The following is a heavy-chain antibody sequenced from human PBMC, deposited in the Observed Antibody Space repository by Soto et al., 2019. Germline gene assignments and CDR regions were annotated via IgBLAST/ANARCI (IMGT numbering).Heavy chain of an antibody. CDR1: RFTFNIYA. CDR2: ISSSGGST. D-gene: IGHD2-15*01. Sequence: EVQLLESGGGLVQPGGSLRLSCAASRFTFNIYAMSWVRQAPGKGLEWVSTISSSGGSTYYADSVQGRFTISRHNSKNSLYLQMNSLRAAATAVYYCAKQEDGHNHYWYFDLWGRGTLVTVSS. V-gene: IGHV3-23*01. CDR3: AKQEDGHNHYWYFDL. J-gene: IGHJ2*01.